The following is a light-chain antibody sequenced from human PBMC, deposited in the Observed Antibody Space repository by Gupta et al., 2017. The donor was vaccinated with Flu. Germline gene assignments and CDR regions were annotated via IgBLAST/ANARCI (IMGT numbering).Light chain of an antibody. Sequence: DIQMTQSPSSLSASVGDRVTITCRASQGINTWLAWYQQKPGKAPKLLIDAASSLQGGVPSRFSGSGSGTDFTLTISGLQPEDFGTYYCQEADTVPFTFGHGTKVDVK. CDR2: AAS. V-gene: IGKV1-12*01. CDR3: QEADTVPFT. J-gene: IGKJ3*01. CDR1: QGINTW.